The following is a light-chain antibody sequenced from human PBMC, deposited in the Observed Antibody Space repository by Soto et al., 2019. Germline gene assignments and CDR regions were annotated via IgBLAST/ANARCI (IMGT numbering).Light chain of an antibody. CDR3: QQTYSTPFT. V-gene: IGKV1-39*01. CDR2: GAS. Sequence: DIQMTQSPSSLSASVGDRVTITCRASQSINKYINWYQQKPEKAPNLLINGASSLQSGVPSRFSGSGSGTDFTLTISNLQPEDFATYYCQQTYSTPFTFGPGTKVDIK. J-gene: IGKJ3*01. CDR1: QSINKY.